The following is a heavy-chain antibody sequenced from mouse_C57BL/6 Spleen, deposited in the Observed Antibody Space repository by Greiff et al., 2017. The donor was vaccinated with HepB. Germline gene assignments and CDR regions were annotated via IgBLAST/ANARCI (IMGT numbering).Heavy chain of an antibody. CDR3: ARQSLYYGSSYDAMDY. CDR2: IDPSDSYT. Sequence: QVQLKQPGAELVRPGPSVKLSCKASGYTFTSYWMHWVKQRPGQGLEWIGVIDPSDSYTNYNQKFKGKATLTVDTSSSTAYMQLSSLTSEDSAVYYCARQSLYYGSSYDAMDYWGQGTSVTVSS. CDR1: GYTFTSYW. J-gene: IGHJ4*01. V-gene: IGHV1-59*01. D-gene: IGHD1-1*01.